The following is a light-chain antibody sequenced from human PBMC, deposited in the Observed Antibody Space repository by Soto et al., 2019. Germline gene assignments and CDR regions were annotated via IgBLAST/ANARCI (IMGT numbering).Light chain of an antibody. J-gene: IGKJ1*01. CDR2: AAY. CDR3: KQCGSSQWT. V-gene: IGKV3-20*01. Sequence: EIFTSQSPPTLSASPGERATPSCTSSQSVSSYYLAWYQQKPCQANRIIIYAAYSRATGITDRFSGGGSGTDFTLTIRRMEPEDFAVYYCKQCGSSQWTLGNGPQLDIK. CDR1: QSVSSYY.